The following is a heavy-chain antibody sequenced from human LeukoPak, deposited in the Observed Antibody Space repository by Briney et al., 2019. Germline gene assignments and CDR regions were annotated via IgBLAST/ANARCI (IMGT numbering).Heavy chain of an antibody. Sequence: GGSLRLSCAASGFIFSSFWMSWVRQAPGKGLEWVAHIQQDGSEKYYVDSVKGRFTISRDNARNSLYLQMNSLRIEDTAVYYCLRDEGKGDIWGQGTMVTVSS. J-gene: IGHJ3*02. D-gene: IGHD3-10*01. V-gene: IGHV3-7*01. CDR1: GFIFSSFW. CDR3: LRDEGKGDI. CDR2: IQQDGSEK.